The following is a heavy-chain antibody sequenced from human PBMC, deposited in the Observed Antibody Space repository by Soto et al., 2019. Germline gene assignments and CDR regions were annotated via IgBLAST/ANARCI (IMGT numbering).Heavy chain of an antibody. Sequence: QVQLQQSGPGLVKPSQTLSLTCAISGDSVSSNTAAWNWIRQSPSRGLEWLGRTSYRSKWYNEYDVSVKSRITLDPDSAKNQCSLQRNTVTPEDMAVYFCSRRIYGDGRIAWGQGTPVTVSS. CDR1: GDSVSSNTAA. V-gene: IGHV6-1*01. J-gene: IGHJ5*02. CDR3: SRRIYGDGRIA. CDR2: TSYRSKWYN. D-gene: IGHD4-17*01.